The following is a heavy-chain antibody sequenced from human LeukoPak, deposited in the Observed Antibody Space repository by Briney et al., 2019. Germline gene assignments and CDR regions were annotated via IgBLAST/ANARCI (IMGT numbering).Heavy chain of an antibody. Sequence: AGGSLRLPCAASGFTFSDYYMSWIRQAPGKGLEWVSYISSSSIYTNYADSVKGRFTISRDNAKNSLYLQMNSLRAEDTAVYYCARVASSGYHLDYWGQGTLVTVSS. CDR1: GFTFSDYY. J-gene: IGHJ4*02. V-gene: IGHV3-11*05. D-gene: IGHD3-22*01. CDR2: ISSSSIYT. CDR3: ARVASSGYHLDY.